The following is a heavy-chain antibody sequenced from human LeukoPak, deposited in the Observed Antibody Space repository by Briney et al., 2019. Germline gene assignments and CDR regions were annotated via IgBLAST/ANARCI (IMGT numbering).Heavy chain of an antibody. CDR3: ARSYWGLDY. CDR1: GGSISGYY. Sequence: SETLSLTCTVSGGSISGYYWVWIRQPPGKGLEWIGYIYYSGNTNYNPSLKSRVTISVDTSKNQFSLKLSSVTAADTAVYYCARSYWGLDYWGQGTLVTVSS. CDR2: IYYSGNT. J-gene: IGHJ4*02. V-gene: IGHV4-59*01. D-gene: IGHD3-16*01.